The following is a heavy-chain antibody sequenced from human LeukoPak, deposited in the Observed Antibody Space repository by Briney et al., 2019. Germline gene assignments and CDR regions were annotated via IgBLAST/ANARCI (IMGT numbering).Heavy chain of an antibody. V-gene: IGHV3-23*01. D-gene: IGHD3-22*01. Sequence: GGSLRLSCAASGFTFSSYWMTWVRQAPGKGLEWVSVISGSGGSTYYADSVKGRFTISRDNSKNTLYLQMNSLRAEDTAVYYCAKDRHYYDSSGYGYWGQGTLVTVSS. J-gene: IGHJ4*02. CDR3: AKDRHYYDSSGYGY. CDR2: ISGSGGST. CDR1: GFTFSSYW.